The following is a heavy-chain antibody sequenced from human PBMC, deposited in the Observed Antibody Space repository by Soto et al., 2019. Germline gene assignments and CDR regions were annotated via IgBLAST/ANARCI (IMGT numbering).Heavy chain of an antibody. V-gene: IGHV1-18*01. CDR2: ISAYNGNT. D-gene: IGHD2-15*01. CDR1: GYTFTSYG. Sequence: QVQLVQSGAEVKKPGASVKVSCKASGYTFTSYGISWVRPATGQGLEGMGWISAYNGNTNYAQKLQGRVTMTTDTSTSTAYMELRSLRSDDTAVYYCARRYCSGGSCSRRGWFDPWGQGTLVTVSS. CDR3: ARRYCSGGSCSRRGWFDP. J-gene: IGHJ5*02.